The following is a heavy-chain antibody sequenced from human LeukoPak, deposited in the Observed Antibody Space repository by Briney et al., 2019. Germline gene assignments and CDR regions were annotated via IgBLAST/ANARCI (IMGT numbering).Heavy chain of an antibody. Sequence: GGSLRLSCAASGLPFGTYAISWVRQAPGKGLEWVSGISGSGITKYYADSVKGRFTISRDNAKNSLYLQMNSLRAEDTALYYCARATTGTGLEDYWGQGTLVTVSS. D-gene: IGHD1-1*01. V-gene: IGHV3-20*04. J-gene: IGHJ4*02. CDR3: ARATTGTGLEDY. CDR2: ISGSGITK. CDR1: GLPFGTYA.